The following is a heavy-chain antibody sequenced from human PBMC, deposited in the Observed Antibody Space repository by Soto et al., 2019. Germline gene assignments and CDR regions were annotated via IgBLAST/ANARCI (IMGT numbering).Heavy chain of an antibody. D-gene: IGHD4-17*01. CDR1: GGSLNDYY. V-gene: IGHV4-59*12. CDR2: ISYSGST. CDR3: ARAPSSDYGGSPDDY. J-gene: IGHJ4*02. Sequence: SETLSLTCTVSGGSLNDYYWTWIRQPPGKGLEWIGYISYSGSTNYNPSLKSRVTISVDTSKNQFSLKLSSVTAADTAVYYCARAPSSDYGGSPDDYWGQGTLVTVSS.